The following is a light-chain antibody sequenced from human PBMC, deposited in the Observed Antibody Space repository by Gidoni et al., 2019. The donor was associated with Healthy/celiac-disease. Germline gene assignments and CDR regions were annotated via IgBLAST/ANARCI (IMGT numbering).Light chain of an antibody. CDR3: QQYNNWPPAT. Sequence: EIVMTQPPATLSVSPGERATLSCRASQSVSSNLAWYQQKPGQAPRPLIYGASTRATGIPARFSGSGSGTEFTLTISSLQSEDFAVYYCQQYNNWPPATFGQGTKLEIK. V-gene: IGKV3-15*01. J-gene: IGKJ2*01. CDR2: GAS. CDR1: QSVSSN.